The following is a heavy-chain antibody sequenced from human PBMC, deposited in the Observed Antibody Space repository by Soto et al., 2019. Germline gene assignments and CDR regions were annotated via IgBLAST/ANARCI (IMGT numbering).Heavy chain of an antibody. Sequence: QVQLVQSGAEVKKPGASVKVSCKASGYTFTSYGINWVRQVPGQGLEWMGWISVDNGNTKYAQKFQGRVTMTTDTSTSTAYVELRSLRSDDTAVYYCAIGYVDYFFAYWGQGTVVTVSS. CDR1: GYTFTSYG. D-gene: IGHD4-17*01. J-gene: IGHJ4*02. CDR2: ISVDNGNT. CDR3: AIGYVDYFFAY. V-gene: IGHV1-18*01.